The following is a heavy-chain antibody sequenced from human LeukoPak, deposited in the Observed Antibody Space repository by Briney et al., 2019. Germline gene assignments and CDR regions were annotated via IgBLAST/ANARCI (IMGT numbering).Heavy chain of an antibody. J-gene: IGHJ5*02. CDR1: GGSFSGYY. D-gene: IGHD3-16*01. CDR2: INHSGST. V-gene: IGHV4-34*01. CDR3: ARSRGGYGDYGSWFDP. Sequence: SSETLSLTCAVYGGSFSGYYWSWIRQPPGKGLEWIGEINHSGSTNYNPSLKSRVTISVDTSENQFSLTLNSVTAADTAVYYCARSRGGYGDYGSWFDPWGQGILVTVSS.